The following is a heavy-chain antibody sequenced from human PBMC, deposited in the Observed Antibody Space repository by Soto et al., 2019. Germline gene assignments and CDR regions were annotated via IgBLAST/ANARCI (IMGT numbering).Heavy chain of an antibody. CDR3: AREVGRAGHFDP. Sequence: QVQLQESGPGLVKPSDTLSLTCSVSGGSLSDRFWTWVRQRVGKGMELIGHIYPSGTTTYNSSLKGRVTLSIDKSKNQVSLRLKSVTAADTAVYYCAREVGRAGHFDPWGQGTLLTVSS. CDR2: IYPSGTT. V-gene: IGHV4-4*07. J-gene: IGHJ5*02. D-gene: IGHD1-26*01. CDR1: GGSLSDRF.